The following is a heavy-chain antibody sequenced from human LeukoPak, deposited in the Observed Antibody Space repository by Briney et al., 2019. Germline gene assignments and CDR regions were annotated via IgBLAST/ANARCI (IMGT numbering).Heavy chain of an antibody. J-gene: IGHJ4*02. CDR2: INPNSGGT. CDR1: GYTFTGYY. V-gene: IGHV1-2*02. D-gene: IGHD3-10*01. Sequence: GESLKISCKGSGYTFTGYYMRWVRQAPGQGLEWMGWINPNSGGTNYAQKFQGRVTMTRDTSISTAYMELSRLRSDDTAVYYCARRANGSGSYYFDYWGQGTLVTVSS. CDR3: ARRANGSGSYYFDY.